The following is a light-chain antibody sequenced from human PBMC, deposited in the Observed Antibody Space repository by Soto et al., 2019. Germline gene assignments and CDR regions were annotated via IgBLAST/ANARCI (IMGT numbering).Light chain of an antibody. Sequence: QSVLTQPRSVSGSPGQSVTISCTGTSSDVGAYNYVSWYQQHPAKAHNLMIYDVSKRPSGVPDRFSGSKSGNTASLSISGLQAEDEGDYYCCSYTNSAYVFGTGTKVTVL. CDR2: DVS. CDR3: CSYTNSAYV. V-gene: IGLV2-11*01. CDR1: SSDVGAYNY. J-gene: IGLJ1*01.